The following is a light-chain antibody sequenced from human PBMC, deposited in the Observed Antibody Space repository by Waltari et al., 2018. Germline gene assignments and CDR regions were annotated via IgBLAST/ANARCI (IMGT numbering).Light chain of an antibody. CDR1: SSDVGGYDY. J-gene: IGLJ1*01. V-gene: IGLV2-11*01. Sequence: QSALTQPRSVSGSPGQSVTISCTGTSSDVGGYDYVSWYQQQSAKAPKLIIFGVTERPSGVPDRFSGSKSGNTASLTISGLQSEDGADYYCCSYAGSYTEVFGTGTTVTVL. CDR3: CSYAGSYTEV. CDR2: GVT.